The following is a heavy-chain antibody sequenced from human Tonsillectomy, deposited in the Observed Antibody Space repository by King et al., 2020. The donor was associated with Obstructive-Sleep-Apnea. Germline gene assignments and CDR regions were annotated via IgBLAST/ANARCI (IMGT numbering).Heavy chain of an antibody. CDR1: GFTFDDYG. CDR2: INWSGGNT. Sequence: EVQLVESGGGVVRPGGSLRLSCAASGFTFDDYGMRWVRQTPGKGLEWVSGINWSGGNTGYADSVKGRFTISRDNAKNSLYLQMNFLRAEDTALYHCARYMVRGVIGAFDIWGQGTMVTVSS. V-gene: IGHV3-20*01. CDR3: ARYMVRGVIGAFDI. J-gene: IGHJ3*02. D-gene: IGHD3-10*01.